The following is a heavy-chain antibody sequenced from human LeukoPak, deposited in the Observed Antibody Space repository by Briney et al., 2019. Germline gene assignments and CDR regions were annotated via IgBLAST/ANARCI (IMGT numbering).Heavy chain of an antibody. J-gene: IGHJ4*02. CDR2: ISGSGGTT. Sequence: PGGSLRLSCAASGFTFSNYDMNWVRQAPGKGLEWVSGISGSGGTTYYGDSVKGRFTISRDNSKNTLYVQMNSLRAEDTAVYYCAAPFDYWGQGTLVTVSS. V-gene: IGHV3-23*01. CDR1: GFTFSNYD. CDR3: AAPFDY.